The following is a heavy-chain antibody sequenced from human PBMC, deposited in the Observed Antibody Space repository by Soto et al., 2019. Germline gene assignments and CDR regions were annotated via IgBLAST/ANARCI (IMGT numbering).Heavy chain of an antibody. CDR1: GFTFSSYA. D-gene: IGHD6-13*01. Sequence: EVQLLESGGGLVQPGGSLRLSCAASGFTFSSYAISWVRQAPGKGLEWVSVISGSGDSTYYADSVRGRFTISRDNSKNTLYLQMNSLRAEDTAVYYCAKDRDGAAAGPTKFYGMDVWGQGTPVTVSS. CDR3: AKDRDGAAAGPTKFYGMDV. J-gene: IGHJ6*02. V-gene: IGHV3-23*01. CDR2: ISGSGDST.